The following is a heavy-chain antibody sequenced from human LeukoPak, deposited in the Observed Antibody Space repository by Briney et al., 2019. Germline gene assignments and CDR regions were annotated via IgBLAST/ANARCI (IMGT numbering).Heavy chain of an antibody. CDR1: GFTVSSNY. CDR3: ARDSRLRRSSYWYFDL. J-gene: IGHJ2*01. V-gene: IGHV3-53*01. D-gene: IGHD6-6*01. Sequence: GTSLRLSCAASGFTVSSNYMSWVRQAPGKGLEWVSVIYSGGSTYYADSVKGRFTISRDNSKNTLYLQMNSLRAEDTAVYYCARDSRLRRSSYWYFDLWGRGTLVTVSS. CDR2: IYSGGST.